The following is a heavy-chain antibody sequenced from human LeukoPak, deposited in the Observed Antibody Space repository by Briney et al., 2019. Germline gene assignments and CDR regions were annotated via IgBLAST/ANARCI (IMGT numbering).Heavy chain of an antibody. CDR1: GFTFSSYS. CDR2: ISSSSTI. V-gene: IGHV3-48*02. Sequence: GGSLRLSCAASGFTFSSYSMNWVRQAPGKGLEWVSYISSSSTIYYADSVKGRFTISRDNAKNSLYLQMNSLRDEDTAVYYCARDRRLHGMDVWGQGTTVTVSS. J-gene: IGHJ6*02. CDR3: ARDRRLHGMDV.